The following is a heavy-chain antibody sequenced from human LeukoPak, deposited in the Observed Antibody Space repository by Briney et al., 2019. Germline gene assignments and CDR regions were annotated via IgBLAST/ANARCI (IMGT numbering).Heavy chain of an antibody. CDR1: GYTFTGYY. D-gene: IGHD4-17*01. Sequence: GASVKVSCKASGYTFTGYYMHWVRQAPGQGLEWMGWINPNSGGTNYAQKFQGRVTMTRNTSISTAYMELSSLRSEDTAVYYCARVTAGDSTLYYYYYYMDVWGKGTTVTISS. CDR3: ARVTAGDSTLYYYYYYMDV. V-gene: IGHV1-2*02. J-gene: IGHJ6*03. CDR2: INPNSGGT.